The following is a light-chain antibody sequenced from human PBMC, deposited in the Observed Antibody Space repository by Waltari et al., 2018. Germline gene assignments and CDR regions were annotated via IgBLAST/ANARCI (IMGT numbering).Light chain of an antibody. CDR1: RSNTGTHY. J-gene: IGLJ3*02. CDR3: AAWDDSLSGRV. Sequence: QSVLTQSPSASGTPGQRVTISCSGSRSNTGTHYSSWYQQVPGTAPKLLIYRNNQRPSGVPDRFAGSKSGTSASLAISGLRSEDEADYYCAAWDDSLSGRVFGGGTKVTVL. V-gene: IGLV1-47*01. CDR2: RNN.